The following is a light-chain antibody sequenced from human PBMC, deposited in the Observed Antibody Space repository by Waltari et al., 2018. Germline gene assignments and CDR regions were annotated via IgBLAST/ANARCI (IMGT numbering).Light chain of an antibody. CDR1: QDVKNY. V-gene: IGKV1D-8*01. Sequence: VIWVTQSPSLLTASTGETVTITCRTSQDVKNYFAWYQQKPGKAPELLIYTATFLQTGVPSRFSGSVSGTDFTLTISSLQSEDFATYFCQQNYAFPRTFGQGTKVEVK. CDR2: TAT. J-gene: IGKJ1*01. CDR3: QQNYAFPRT.